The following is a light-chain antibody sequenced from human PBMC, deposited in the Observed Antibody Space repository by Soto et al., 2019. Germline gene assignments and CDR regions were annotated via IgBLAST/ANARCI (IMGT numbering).Light chain of an antibody. CDR1: QSVSSN. Sequence: EIVMTQSPATLSVSPGERATLSCRASQSVSSNLAWYQQKPGQAPRLLIYGASTRATGIPARFSGSGSGTEFTLPISNLQSEDFAVYYCQQYNNWPPWTFGQGTKVEIK. CDR2: GAS. V-gene: IGKV3-15*01. CDR3: QQYNNWPPWT. J-gene: IGKJ1*01.